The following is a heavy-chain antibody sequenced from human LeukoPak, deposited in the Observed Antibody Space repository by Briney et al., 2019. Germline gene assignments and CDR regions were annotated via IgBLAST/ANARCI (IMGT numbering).Heavy chain of an antibody. CDR3: ARPSWGGYYDSSGIPGRADI. Sequence: AGGSLRLSCAASGFTFSSYSMNWVRQAPGKGLEWVSYISSSSSTIYYADSVKGRFTISRDNAKNSLYLQMNSLRAEDTAVYYCARPSWGGYYDSSGIPGRADIWGQGTMVTVSS. D-gene: IGHD3-22*01. V-gene: IGHV3-48*04. CDR1: GFTFSSYS. J-gene: IGHJ3*02. CDR2: ISSSSSTI.